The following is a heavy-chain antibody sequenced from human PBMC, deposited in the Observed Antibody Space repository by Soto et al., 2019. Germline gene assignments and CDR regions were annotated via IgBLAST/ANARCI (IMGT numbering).Heavy chain of an antibody. V-gene: IGHV1-18*04. Sequence: ASAQVSCKAAGCTFTRYGITWGRQAHGQGLEWMGWISAYNGNTNYAQKLQGRVTMTTDPSTSTAYMELRSLRSDDTAVYYCARDLAGTTARNWFDPWGQGTLVTVSS. D-gene: IGHD1-7*01. CDR3: ARDLAGTTARNWFDP. J-gene: IGHJ5*02. CDR2: ISAYNGNT. CDR1: GCTFTRYG.